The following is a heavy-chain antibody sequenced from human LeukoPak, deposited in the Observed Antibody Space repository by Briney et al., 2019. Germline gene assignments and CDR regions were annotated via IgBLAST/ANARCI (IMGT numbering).Heavy chain of an antibody. CDR2: IYGSGST. CDR3: ARWGFTRYCSGGSCYGGDY. D-gene: IGHD2-15*01. V-gene: IGHV4-31*03. J-gene: IGHJ4*02. Sequence: SETLSLTCTVSGGSISSGGYYWSWLRQHPGKGLEWIGFIYGSGSTYYKSSLKSRVTISVDTSKNQFSLKLTSVTAADTAVYYCARWGFTRYCSGGSCYGGDYWGQGTLVTVSS. CDR1: GGSISSGGYY.